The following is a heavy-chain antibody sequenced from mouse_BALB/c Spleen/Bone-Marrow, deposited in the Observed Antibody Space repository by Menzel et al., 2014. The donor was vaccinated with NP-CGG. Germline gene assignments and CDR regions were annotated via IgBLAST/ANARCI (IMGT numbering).Heavy chain of an antibody. Sequence: VKLVESGPGLVAPSQSLSITCTVSGFSLTVYGISWVRQPPGKGLEWLGMIWGDGTTDYNSALRSRLSINKDNSRSQVFLKMNSLQTGDTARYFCAREKYGNYYAMGYWGQGTSVTVSS. CDR2: IWGDGTT. D-gene: IGHD2-10*02. CDR1: GFSLTVYG. CDR3: AREKYGNYYAMGY. V-gene: IGHV2-6-7*01. J-gene: IGHJ4*01.